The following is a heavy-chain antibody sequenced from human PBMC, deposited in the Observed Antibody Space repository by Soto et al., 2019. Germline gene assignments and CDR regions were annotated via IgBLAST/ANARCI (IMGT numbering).Heavy chain of an antibody. CDR3: ARSSGRCGSWNAFDI. CDR2: INHSGST. CDR1: GGSFSGYS. V-gene: IGHV4-34*01. J-gene: IGHJ3*02. D-gene: IGHD2-15*01. Sequence: QVQLHQWGAELLKPSGTLSLTSASYGGSFSGYSWSWIRQPQGEGLKWMGEINHSGSTNYNPSIKRRLTISVDTSKNQLSLKLSSVTAADTAVYYCARSSGRCGSWNAFDIWGQGTMVTVSS.